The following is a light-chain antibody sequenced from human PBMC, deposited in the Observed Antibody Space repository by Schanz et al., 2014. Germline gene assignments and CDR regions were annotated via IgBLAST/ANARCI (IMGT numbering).Light chain of an antibody. CDR2: RAS. Sequence: EIVLTQSPATLSLSPGERATLSCRASQSVSRYLAWYQQKPGQAPRLLIYRASSRAPGISARFSGSGSGTDFTLTISGLQSEDFAMYYCQQYNEWPRTFGQGTRVEIK. CDR3: QQYNEWPRT. CDR1: QSVSRY. J-gene: IGKJ1*01. V-gene: IGKV3-15*01.